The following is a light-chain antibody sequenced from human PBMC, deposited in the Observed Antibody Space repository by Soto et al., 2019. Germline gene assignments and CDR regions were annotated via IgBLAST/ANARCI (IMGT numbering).Light chain of an antibody. Sequence: EIVLTQSPATLSLSPGERATLSCRASQSVSSYLAWYQQKPGQAPRLLIYDASNRATGIPARFSGSGSGTDFTLTISRLEPEDFAVYYCQQRSNWPIFTFGPGTKVHIK. CDR3: QQRSNWPIFT. CDR2: DAS. J-gene: IGKJ3*01. CDR1: QSVSSY. V-gene: IGKV3-11*01.